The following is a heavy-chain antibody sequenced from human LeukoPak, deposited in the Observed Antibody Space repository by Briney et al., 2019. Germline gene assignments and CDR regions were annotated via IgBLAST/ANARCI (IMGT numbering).Heavy chain of an antibody. Sequence: GRSLRLSCTASGFTFGDYAMSWFRQAPGKGLEWVGFIRSKAYGGTTEYAASVKGRFTISRDDSISIAFLQMNSLKTEDTAVYYCTSSDFWSGYYQFDYWGQGTLVTVSS. J-gene: IGHJ4*02. CDR1: GFTFGDYA. CDR2: IRSKAYGGTT. CDR3: TSSDFWSGYYQFDY. D-gene: IGHD3-3*01. V-gene: IGHV3-49*03.